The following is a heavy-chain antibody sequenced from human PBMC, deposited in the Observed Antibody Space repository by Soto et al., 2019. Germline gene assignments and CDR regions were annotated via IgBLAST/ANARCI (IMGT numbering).Heavy chain of an antibody. D-gene: IGHD5-12*01. V-gene: IGHV5-10-1*01. CDR3: ASKVMAARWADAFDI. CDR1: GYSFTTYW. Sequence: EVQLVQSGAEVKKPGESLRISCKGSGYSFTTYWITWVRQMPGKGLEWMGRIDPSDSYTNYSPSFQGHVTISADKSISTAYLQCSSLKASDIAMYYCASKVMAARWADAFDIWGQGTMFTVSS. J-gene: IGHJ3*02. CDR2: IDPSDSYT.